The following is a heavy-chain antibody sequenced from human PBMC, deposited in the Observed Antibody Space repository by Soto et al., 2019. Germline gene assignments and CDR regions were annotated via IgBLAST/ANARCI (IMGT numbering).Heavy chain of an antibody. Sequence: GASVKVSCKASGYTFTSYGISWVRQAPGQGLEWMGWISAYNGNTNYAQKLQGRVTMTTDTSTSTAYMELRSLRSDDTAVYYCARDVAPVAGPGYGMDVWGQGTTVTVPS. D-gene: IGHD6-19*01. CDR3: ARDVAPVAGPGYGMDV. J-gene: IGHJ6*02. CDR2: ISAYNGNT. V-gene: IGHV1-18*01. CDR1: GYTFTSYG.